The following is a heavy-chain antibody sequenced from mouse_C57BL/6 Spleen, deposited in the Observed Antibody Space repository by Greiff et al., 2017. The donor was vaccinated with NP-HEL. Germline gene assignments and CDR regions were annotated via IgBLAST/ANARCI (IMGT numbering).Heavy chain of an antibody. CDR3: ARAYYGSFFAY. D-gene: IGHD1-1*01. V-gene: IGHV1-69*01. J-gene: IGHJ3*01. Sequence: QVQLQQPGAELVMPGASVKLSCKASGYTFTSYWMHWVKQRPGQGLEWIGEIDPSDSYTNYNQKFKGKSTLTVDKSSSTAYMQLSSLTSEDSAVYYCARAYYGSFFAYWGQGTLVTVSA. CDR1: GYTFTSYW. CDR2: IDPSDSYT.